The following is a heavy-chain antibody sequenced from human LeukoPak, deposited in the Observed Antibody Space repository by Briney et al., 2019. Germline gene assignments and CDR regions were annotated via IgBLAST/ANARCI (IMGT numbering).Heavy chain of an antibody. D-gene: IGHD3-10*01. J-gene: IGHJ6*04. V-gene: IGHV5-51*01. CDR1: GYSFTSYW. Sequence: GESLQISCKGSGYSFTSYWIGWVRQMPGKGLEWMGIIYPGDSDTRHSPSFQGQVTISADKSISTAYLQWSSLKASDTAMYYCARHGEYGSGSYFYYGMDVWGKGTTVTVSS. CDR2: IYPGDSDT. CDR3: ARHGEYGSGSYFYYGMDV.